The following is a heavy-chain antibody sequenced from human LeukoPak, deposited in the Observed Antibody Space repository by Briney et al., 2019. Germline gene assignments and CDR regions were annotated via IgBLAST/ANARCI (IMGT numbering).Heavy chain of an antibody. CDR3: ARDLAAQTGDAFDI. J-gene: IGHJ3*02. CDR2: ISYDGSNK. V-gene: IGHV3-30*01. CDR1: GFTFSSYA. Sequence: GGSLRLSCAASGFTFSSYAMHWVRQAPGKGLEWVAVISYDGSNKYYADSVKGRFTISRDNSKNTLYLQMNSLRAEDTAVYYCARDLAAQTGDAFDIWGQGTMVTVSS.